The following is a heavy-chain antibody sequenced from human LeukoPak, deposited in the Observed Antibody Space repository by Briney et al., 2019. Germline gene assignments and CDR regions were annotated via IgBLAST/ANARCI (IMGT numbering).Heavy chain of an antibody. CDR3: ARGRTAVLLWFGESQASEFDP. D-gene: IGHD3-10*01. V-gene: IGHV4-39*07. Sequence: SETLSLTCTVSGGSISSSSYYWGWIRQPPGKGLEWIGSIYYSGSTYYNPSLKSRVTISVDTSKNQFSLKLSSVTAADTAVYYCARGRTAVLLWFGESQASEFDPWGQGTLVTVSS. CDR2: IYYSGST. J-gene: IGHJ5*02. CDR1: GGSISSSSYY.